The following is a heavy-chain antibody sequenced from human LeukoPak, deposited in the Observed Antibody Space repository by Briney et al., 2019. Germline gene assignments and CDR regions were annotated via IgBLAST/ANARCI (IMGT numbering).Heavy chain of an antibody. V-gene: IGHV3-30*04. D-gene: IGHD6-19*01. J-gene: IGHJ4*02. CDR2: ISYDGSNK. CDR1: GFTFSSYA. Sequence: GGSLRLSCAASGFTFSSYAMHWVRQAPGKGLEWVAVISYDGSNKYYADSVKGRFTISRDNSKNTVYLQMNSLRAEDTAVYYCAREAVAGGIFDYWGQGTLVTVSS. CDR3: AREAVAGGIFDY.